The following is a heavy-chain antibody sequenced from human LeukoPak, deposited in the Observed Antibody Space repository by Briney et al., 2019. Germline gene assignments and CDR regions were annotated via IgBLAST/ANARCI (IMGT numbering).Heavy chain of an antibody. Sequence: GXXLRLSCAASGFTVSSNYMSWVRQAPGKGLEWVSAISGSGGSTYYADSVKGRFTISRDNSKNTLYLQMNSLRAEDTAVYYCAKEYYYDSSGSTNDYWGQGTLVTVSS. V-gene: IGHV3-23*01. CDR1: GFTVSSNY. CDR3: AKEYYYDSSGSTNDY. D-gene: IGHD3-22*01. CDR2: ISGSGGST. J-gene: IGHJ4*02.